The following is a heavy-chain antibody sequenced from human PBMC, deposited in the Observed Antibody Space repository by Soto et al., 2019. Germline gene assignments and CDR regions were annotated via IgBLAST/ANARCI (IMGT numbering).Heavy chain of an antibody. D-gene: IGHD3-3*01. V-gene: IGHV4-59*01. J-gene: IGHJ5*02. CDR2: IYYSGST. CDR3: ARESITIFGVVITENWFDP. CDR1: GGSISSNY. Sequence: PSETLSLTCTVSGGSISSNYRSWMRQPPGKGLKWIGYIYYSGSTNYNPSLKSRVTISVDTSKNQFSLKLSSVTAADTAVYYCARESITIFGVVITENWFDPWGQGTLVTVS.